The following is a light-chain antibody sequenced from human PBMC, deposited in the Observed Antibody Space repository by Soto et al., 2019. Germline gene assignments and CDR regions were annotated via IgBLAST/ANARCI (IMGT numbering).Light chain of an antibody. J-gene: IGKJ1*01. V-gene: IGKV1-5*01. Sequence: DIPMTQSPSTLSASVGDTVTITCRASQSVSRWLAWYQQKPGKAPDLLIYDASSLESGVPSRFSGSGSGTEFTLTISTLQADDSATYYCQQYKSFSQWTLGQGTKVEIK. CDR2: DAS. CDR1: QSVSRW. CDR3: QQYKSFSQWT.